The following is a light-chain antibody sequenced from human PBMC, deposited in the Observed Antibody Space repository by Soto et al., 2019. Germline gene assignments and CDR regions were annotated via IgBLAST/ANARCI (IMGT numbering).Light chain of an antibody. CDR3: QQRNHWPIT. CDR2: DAS. V-gene: IGKV3-11*01. CDR1: QSVSSY. J-gene: IGKJ5*01. Sequence: EIVLTQSPATLSLSPGQGATLSCRASQSVSSYLAWYQQKPGQAPRLLIYDASNRATGIPARFSGSGSGTDFTLTISSLEPEDFAVYYCQQRNHWPITFGQGTRLEIK.